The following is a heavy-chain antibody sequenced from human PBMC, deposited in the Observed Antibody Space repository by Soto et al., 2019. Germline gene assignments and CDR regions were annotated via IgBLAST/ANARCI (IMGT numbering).Heavy chain of an antibody. V-gene: IGHV3-53*01. CDR1: ELTASSNY. J-gene: IGHJ6*02. CDR3: AGGLGATNYGMNV. D-gene: IGHD1-26*01. Sequence: PGGSLRLSCAASELTASSNYMNWVRKAPGKGLECVPTISTGCSTYDAVSVKGRFTIARDKSRSTLYLQMNNLRAENTAVYFCAGGLGATNYGMNVWGQGTTVTVSS. CDR2: ISTGCST.